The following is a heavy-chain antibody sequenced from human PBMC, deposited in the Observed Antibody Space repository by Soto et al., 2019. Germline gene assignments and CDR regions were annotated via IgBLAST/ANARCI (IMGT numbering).Heavy chain of an antibody. V-gene: IGHV4-4*02. J-gene: IGHJ4*02. CDR3: ARSGGGEDY. CDR1: GGSIISSHW. D-gene: IGHD3-16*01. Sequence: QVQLQESGPGLVKPSGTLSLSCAVSGGSIISSHWWTWVRQPPGKGLEWIGEIYHSGSTNYNPSLKSRVPISVETARNQFSLNLSSVTAPDTAVYYCARSGGGEDYWGQGILVTVSS. CDR2: IYHSGST.